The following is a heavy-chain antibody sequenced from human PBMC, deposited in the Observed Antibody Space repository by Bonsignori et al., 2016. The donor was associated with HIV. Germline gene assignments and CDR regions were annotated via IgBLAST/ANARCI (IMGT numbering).Heavy chain of an antibody. V-gene: IGHV3-7*01. CDR3: VGGDFLY. CDR2: INQDGSDT. CDR1: ESTFSNYW. Sequence: EVQLVGSGGGLVQPGGSLRLSCAASESTFSNYWMNWVRQAPGKGLEWMANINQDGSDTYYVDSVKGRFTISRDNAKNSLSLQMNNLRVEDTAVYYCVGGDFLYWGQGVPGRPSRQ. J-gene: IGHJ4*02.